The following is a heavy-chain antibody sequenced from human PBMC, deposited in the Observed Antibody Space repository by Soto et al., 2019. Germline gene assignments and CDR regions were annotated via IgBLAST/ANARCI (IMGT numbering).Heavy chain of an antibody. CDR1: GGSISSSNW. D-gene: IGHD3-3*01. Sequence: QVQLQESGPGLVKPSGTLSLTCAVSGGSISSSNWWSWVRQPPGKGLEWIGEIYHSGSTNYNPSLKSRVTISVDKSKNQFSLKLSSVTAADTAVYYCARVMDYDFWSGSEPYYFDYWGQGTLVTVSS. J-gene: IGHJ4*02. CDR2: IYHSGST. V-gene: IGHV4-4*02. CDR3: ARVMDYDFWSGSEPYYFDY.